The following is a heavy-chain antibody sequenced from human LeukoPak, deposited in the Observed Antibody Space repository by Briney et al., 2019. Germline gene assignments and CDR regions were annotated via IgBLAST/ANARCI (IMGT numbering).Heavy chain of an antibody. CDR3: AKEAGNDAFDI. CDR1: GFTFDDYA. Sequence: GGSLRLSCAASGFTFDDYAMHCVRQAPGKGLEWVSGISWNSGSIGYADSVKGRFTISRDNAKNSLYLQMNSLRAEDTALYYCAKEAGNDAFDIWGQGTMVTVSS. J-gene: IGHJ3*02. CDR2: ISWNSGSI. V-gene: IGHV3-9*01.